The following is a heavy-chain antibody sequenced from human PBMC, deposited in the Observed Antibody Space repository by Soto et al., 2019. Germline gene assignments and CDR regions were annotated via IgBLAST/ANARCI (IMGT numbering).Heavy chain of an antibody. D-gene: IGHD1-1*01. J-gene: IGHJ4*02. CDR1: GYTFTSYY. V-gene: IGHV1-46*01. CDR3: AREGGTTGTTADY. CDR2: INPSGGGT. Sequence: GRSVKVSCKASGYTFTSYYMHWVRQAPGQGLEWMGIINPSGGGTSYAQKFQGRVTMTRDTSTSTVYMELSSLRSEDTAVYYCAREGGTTGTTADYWGQGTLVTVSS.